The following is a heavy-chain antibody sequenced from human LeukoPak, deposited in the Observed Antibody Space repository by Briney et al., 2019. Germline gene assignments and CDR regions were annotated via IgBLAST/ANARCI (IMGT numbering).Heavy chain of an antibody. Sequence: ASVKVSCKASGYTFTGYYMHWVRQAPGQGLEWMGGIIPIFGTANYAQKFQGRVTITADESTSTAYMELSSLRSEDTAVYYCARGGSGGYYYYMDVWGKGTTVTISS. CDR1: GYTFTGYY. CDR3: ARGGSGGYYYYMDV. D-gene: IGHD1-26*01. V-gene: IGHV1-69*13. J-gene: IGHJ6*03. CDR2: IIPIFGTA.